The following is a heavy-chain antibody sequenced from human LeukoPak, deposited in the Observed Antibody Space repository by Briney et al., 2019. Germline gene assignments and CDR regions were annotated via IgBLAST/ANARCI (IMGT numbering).Heavy chain of an antibody. CDR1: GFTFSDYY. D-gene: IGHD2-2*01. Sequence: GGSLRLSCAASGFTFSDYYMSWIRQAPGKGLEWVSYISSSGSTIYYADSVKGRFTISRDNAKNSLYLQMNSLRAEDTAVYYCARSGDKYQLLFDAFDIWGQGTTVTVSS. CDR2: ISSSGSTI. CDR3: ARSGDKYQLLFDAFDI. V-gene: IGHV3-11*04. J-gene: IGHJ3*02.